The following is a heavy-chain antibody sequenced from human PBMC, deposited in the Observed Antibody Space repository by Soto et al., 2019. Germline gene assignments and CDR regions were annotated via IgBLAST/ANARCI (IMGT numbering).Heavy chain of an antibody. D-gene: IGHD1-26*01. CDR2: ISSSSSHM. CDR3: ARGSAVGPTNFFDS. Sequence: GGSLRLSCAASGFTFSSYSMHWVRQAKGEGLEWVSSISSSSSHMYYTDSLKGRLTISRDNARNSMYLQMNSLRAEDTAVYYCARGSAVGPTNFFDSWGQGTLVTVSS. V-gene: IGHV3-21*04. J-gene: IGHJ4*02. CDR1: GFTFSSYS.